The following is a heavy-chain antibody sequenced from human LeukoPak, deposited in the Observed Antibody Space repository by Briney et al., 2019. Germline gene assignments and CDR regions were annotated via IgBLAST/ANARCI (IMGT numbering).Heavy chain of an antibody. D-gene: IGHD1-26*01. J-gene: IGHJ4*02. CDR2: IRYDGSNK. CDR1: GFTFSSYW. CDR3: AKDPQKWESYFDY. V-gene: IGHV3-30*02. Sequence: PGGSLRLSCAASGFTFSSYWMHWVRQAPGKGLEWVAFIRYDGSNKYYADSVKGRFTISRDNSKNTLYLQMNSLRAEDTAVYYCAKDPQKWESYFDYWGQGTLVTVSS.